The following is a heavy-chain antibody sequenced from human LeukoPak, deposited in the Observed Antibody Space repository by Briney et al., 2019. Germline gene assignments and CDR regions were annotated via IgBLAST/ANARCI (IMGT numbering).Heavy chain of an antibody. CDR2: ISGSGGST. Sequence: GSLRLSCAASGFTFSSYAMSWVRQAPGKGLEWVSAISGSGGSTYYADSVKGRFTISRDNSKNTLYLQMNSLRAEDTAVYYCANLVANRLLWFGELGGYWGQGTLVTVSS. CDR1: GFTFSSYA. V-gene: IGHV3-23*01. CDR3: ANLVANRLLWFGELGGY. D-gene: IGHD3-10*01. J-gene: IGHJ4*02.